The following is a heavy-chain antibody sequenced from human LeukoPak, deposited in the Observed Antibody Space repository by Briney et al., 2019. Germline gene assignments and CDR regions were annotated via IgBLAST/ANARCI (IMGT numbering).Heavy chain of an antibody. Sequence: SVKVSCKASGGTFTSYAISWVRQAPGQGLEWMRRIIPIFGTANYAQKFQGRVTITTDESTSTAYMELSSLRSEDTAVYYCARTFYDSSGYYDYWGQGTLVTVSS. V-gene: IGHV1-69*05. CDR1: GGTFTSYA. J-gene: IGHJ4*02. CDR3: ARTFYDSSGYYDY. D-gene: IGHD3-22*01. CDR2: IIPIFGTA.